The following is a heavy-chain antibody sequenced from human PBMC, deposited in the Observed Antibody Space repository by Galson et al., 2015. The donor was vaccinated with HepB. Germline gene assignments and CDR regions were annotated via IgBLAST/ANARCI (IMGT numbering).Heavy chain of an antibody. V-gene: IGHV3-30*04. Sequence: SLRLSCAASGFTFSNYAMHWVRQAPGKGLEWVSAISKKGSTTLYTDSVKGRFTISRDNSKNTLYLQMSSLRTEDTAIFYCARAFYFDRSADVREALDFWGQGTMVIVSS. CDR1: GFTFSNYA. J-gene: IGHJ3*01. CDR2: ISKKGSTT. CDR3: ARAFYFDRSADVREALDF. D-gene: IGHD3-22*01.